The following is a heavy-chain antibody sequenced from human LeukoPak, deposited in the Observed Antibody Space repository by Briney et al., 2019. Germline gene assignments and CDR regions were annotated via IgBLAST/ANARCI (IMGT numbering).Heavy chain of an antibody. CDR3: ASRIQMYYYDSSGYYDLRD. CDR2: INPNSGGT. J-gene: IGHJ4*02. D-gene: IGHD3-22*01. V-gene: IGHV1-2*06. CDR1: GYTFTGYY. Sequence: ASVKVSCKASGYTFTGYYMRWVRQAPGQGLEWMGRINPNSGGTNYAQKFQGRVTMTRDTSISTAYMELSRLRSDDTAVYYCASRIQMYYYDSSGYYDLRDWGQGTLVTVSS.